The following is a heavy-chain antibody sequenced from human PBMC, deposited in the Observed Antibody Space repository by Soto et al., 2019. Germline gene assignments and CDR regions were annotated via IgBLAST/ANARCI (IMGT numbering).Heavy chain of an antibody. D-gene: IGHD6-19*01. CDR1: GGSFSGYY. V-gene: IGHV4-34*01. J-gene: IGHJ5*02. CDR2: INHSGST. CDR3: ARGLSSGWYYWFDP. Sequence: QVQLQQWGAGLLKPSETLSLTCAVYGGSFSGYYWSWIRQPPGKGLEWIGEINHSGSTNYTPSLKSRVTTTVDTSKNQFALKLSSVTAADTAVYYCARGLSSGWYYWFDPWGQGTLVTVSS.